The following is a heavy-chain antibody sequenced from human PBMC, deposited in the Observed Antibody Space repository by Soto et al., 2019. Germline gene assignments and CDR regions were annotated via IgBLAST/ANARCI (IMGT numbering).Heavy chain of an antibody. CDR2: IYHSGKT. J-gene: IGHJ4*02. V-gene: IGHV4-31*03. CDR3: ARTPNGDYLVRLDY. CDR1: GGSIISGGYY. D-gene: IGHD4-17*01. Sequence: QVQLQEAGPGLVKPSQTLSLTCNVSGGSIISGGYYWSWIRQHPGKGLEWIGYIYHSGKTYYNPSLKSRVTTSVDTSKNQFSLNLRSVTAAATAVYYCARTPNGDYLVRLDYWGQGTLVTGST.